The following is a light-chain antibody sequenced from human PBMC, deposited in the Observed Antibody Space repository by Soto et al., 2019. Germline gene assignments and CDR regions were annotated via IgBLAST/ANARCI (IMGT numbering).Light chain of an antibody. CDR1: QSFSSY. CDR2: GAS. J-gene: IGKJ1*01. Sequence: EVVLTLSPATLSLSPGERATLSCCACQSFSSYLAWYLQKPGQAPRLLIYGASNRATGIPARFSGSGSGTDFTLTISSLEPEDFAVYYCQQRSSWPRTFGQGTKVDI. CDR3: QQRSSWPRT. V-gene: IGKV3-11*01.